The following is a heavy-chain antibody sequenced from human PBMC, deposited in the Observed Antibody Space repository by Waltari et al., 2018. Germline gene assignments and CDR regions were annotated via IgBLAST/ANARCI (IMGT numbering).Heavy chain of an antibody. J-gene: IGHJ4*02. CDR1: TFSFSSYW. V-gene: IGHV3-7*03. CDR3: ATMGAGRAPDY. Sequence: EVQLVESGGGLVQPGGSLRVSCAASTFSFSSYWMAWCRQAPGKGLEWVATIRPDGGEKFDVDSVKGRFSISRDNAKNSFYLQMNSLRVEDTAIFYCATMGAGRAPDYWGQGTLVTVSS. D-gene: IGHD3-16*01. CDR2: IRPDGGEK.